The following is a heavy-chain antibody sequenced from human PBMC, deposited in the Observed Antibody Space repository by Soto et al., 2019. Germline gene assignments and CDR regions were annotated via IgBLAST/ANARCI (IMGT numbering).Heavy chain of an antibody. V-gene: IGHV3-11*06. Sequence: GGFLRLSXAASGFTFSDYYMSWIRQAPGKGLEWVSYISSSSSYTNYADSVKGRFTISRDNAKNSLYLQMNSLRAEDTAVYYCARGSPNYHYDSSGYYGYWGQGTLVTVSS. CDR1: GFTFSDYY. J-gene: IGHJ4*02. CDR3: ARGSPNYHYDSSGYYGY. CDR2: ISSSSSYT. D-gene: IGHD3-22*01.